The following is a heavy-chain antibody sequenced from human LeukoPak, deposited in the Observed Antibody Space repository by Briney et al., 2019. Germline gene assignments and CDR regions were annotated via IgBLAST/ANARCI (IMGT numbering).Heavy chain of an antibody. V-gene: IGHV4-39*01. CDR3: ARLSMPKWEPEGYFDY. CDR1: GGSISSSSYY. CDR2: IYYSGST. Sequence: SETLSLTCTVSGGSISSSSYYWGWIRQPPGKGLEWIGSIYYSGSTYYNPSLKSRVTISVDTSKNQFSLKLSSVTAADTAVYYCARLSMPKWEPEGYFDYWGQGTLVTVSS. D-gene: IGHD1-26*01. J-gene: IGHJ4*02.